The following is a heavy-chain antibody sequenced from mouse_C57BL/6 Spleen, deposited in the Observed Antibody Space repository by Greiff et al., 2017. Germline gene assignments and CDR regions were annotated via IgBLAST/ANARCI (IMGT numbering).Heavy chain of an antibody. Sequence: QVQLQQPGAELVRPGTSVKLSCKASGYTFTSYWMHWVKQRPGQGLEWIGVIDPSDSYTNYNQKFKGKATLTVDTSSSTAYMQLSSLTSEDSAVYYCARSPTVVARDWYFDVWGTGTTVTVSS. CDR1: GYTFTSYW. CDR3: ARSPTVVARDWYFDV. D-gene: IGHD1-1*01. V-gene: IGHV1-59*01. CDR2: IDPSDSYT. J-gene: IGHJ1*03.